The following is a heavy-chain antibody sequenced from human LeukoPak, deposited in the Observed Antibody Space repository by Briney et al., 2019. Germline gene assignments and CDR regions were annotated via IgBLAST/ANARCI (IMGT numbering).Heavy chain of an antibody. CDR1: GGSISSYY. J-gene: IGHJ3*02. V-gene: IGHV4-59*08. CDR2: IYYSGST. D-gene: IGHD2-2*03. Sequence: PSETLSLTCTVSGGSISSYYWSWIRQPPGKGLEWIGYIYYSGSTNYNPSLKSRVTISVDTSKNQFSLKLSSVTAADTAVYYCARHGYCSSTSCYGGAFDIWGQGTMVTVSS. CDR3: ARHGYCSSTSCYGGAFDI.